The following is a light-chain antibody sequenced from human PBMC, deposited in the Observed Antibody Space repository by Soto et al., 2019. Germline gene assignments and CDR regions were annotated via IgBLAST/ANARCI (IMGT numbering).Light chain of an antibody. CDR1: QSISDC. J-gene: IGKJ5*01. CDR2: KAS. Sequence: DIQMIQSPSTLSASVGDRVTITCRASQSISDCLAWYQQKPGKAPKVLIYKASTLESGVPSRFSGSGSGTEFTLTISSLQPDDFATYYCQQYKSYPVTFGQGTRLEIK. V-gene: IGKV1-5*03. CDR3: QQYKSYPVT.